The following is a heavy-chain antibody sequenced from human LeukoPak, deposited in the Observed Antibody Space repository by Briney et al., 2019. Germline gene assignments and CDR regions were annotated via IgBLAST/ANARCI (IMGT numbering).Heavy chain of an antibody. J-gene: IGHJ3*02. CDR3: GASRQYVGAFDI. CDR2: ISSTSDPI. Sequence: PGGSLRLSCAASGFTFTSYEFYWVRQAPGKGLEWISHISSTSDPIKYADSVRGRFTISRDDARKSVYLQMNSLRAEDTAIYFCGASRQYVGAFDIWGQGTLVTVSS. V-gene: IGHV3-48*03. CDR1: GFTFTSYE. D-gene: IGHD3-16*01.